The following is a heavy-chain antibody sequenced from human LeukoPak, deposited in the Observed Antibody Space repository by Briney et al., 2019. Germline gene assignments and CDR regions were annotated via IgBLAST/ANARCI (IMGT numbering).Heavy chain of an antibody. D-gene: IGHD2-21*02. CDR2: IYPGDSDT. Sequence: GESLKISCKGSGYSFTSYWIGWVRQMPGKGLESMGIIYPGDSDTRYSPSFQGQVTISADKSISTAYLQWSSLKASDSAMYYCARDHCGGDCYSGPYYYYYGMDVWGQGTTVTVSS. J-gene: IGHJ6*02. CDR3: ARDHCGGDCYSGPYYYYYGMDV. V-gene: IGHV5-51*01. CDR1: GYSFTSYW.